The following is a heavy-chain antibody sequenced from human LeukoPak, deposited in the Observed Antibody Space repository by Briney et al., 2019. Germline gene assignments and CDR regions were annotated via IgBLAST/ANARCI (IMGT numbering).Heavy chain of an antibody. Sequence: GGSLRLSCAVSGITLSNYGMSWVRQAPGKGLEWVAGISDSGGSTNYADSVKGRFTISRDNAKNTLYLQMNRLRADDTAVYYCARSAWEYCSGGSCYSSWFDPWGQGTLVTVSS. CDR3: ARSAWEYCSGGSCYSSWFDP. V-gene: IGHV3-23*01. J-gene: IGHJ5*02. CDR2: ISDSGGST. D-gene: IGHD2-15*01. CDR1: GITLSNYG.